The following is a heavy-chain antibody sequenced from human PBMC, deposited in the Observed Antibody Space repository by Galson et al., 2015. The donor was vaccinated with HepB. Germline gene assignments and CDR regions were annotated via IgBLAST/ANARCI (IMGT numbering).Heavy chain of an antibody. Sequence: SLRLSCASSGFTFSSYSMNWVRQAPGKGLEWVSYISSSSSTIYYADSVKGRFTISRDNAKNSLYLQMNSLRAEDTAVYYCARDFNYGSGSGPDYWGQGTLVTVSS. V-gene: IGHV3-48*01. D-gene: IGHD3-10*01. CDR2: ISSSSSTI. CDR1: GFTFSSYS. J-gene: IGHJ4*02. CDR3: ARDFNYGSGSGPDY.